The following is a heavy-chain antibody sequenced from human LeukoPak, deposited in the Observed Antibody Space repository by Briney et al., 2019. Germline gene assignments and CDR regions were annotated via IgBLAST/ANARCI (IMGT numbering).Heavy chain of an antibody. CDR2: IYSSGST. J-gene: IGHJ5*02. D-gene: IGHD3-16*01. Sequence: RPSETLSLTCTVSGGSMSSYYWSWIRQPPGKGLEWIGYIYSSGSTNYNPSLKSRVIISVDTSKNQFSLKLSSVTAADTAVYYCARRTLCCGERFDPWGQGTLVTVSS. CDR3: ARRTLCCGERFDP. V-gene: IGHV4-59*08. CDR1: GGSMSSYY.